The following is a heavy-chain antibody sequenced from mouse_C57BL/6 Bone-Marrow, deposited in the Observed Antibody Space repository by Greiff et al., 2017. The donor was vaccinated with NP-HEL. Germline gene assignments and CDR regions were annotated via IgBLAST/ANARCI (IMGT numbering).Heavy chain of an antibody. V-gene: IGHV1-62-2*01. CDR2: FYPGSGSI. CDR3: ARHGGYYYGSSYYAMDY. J-gene: IGHJ4*01. D-gene: IGHD1-1*01. Sequence: VQLVESGAELVKPGASVKLSCKASGYTFTEYTIHWVKQRSGQGLEWIGWFYPGSGSIKYNEKFKDKATLTADKSSSTVYMELSRLTSEDSAVYFCARHGGYYYGSSYYAMDYWGQGTSVTVSS. CDR1: GYTFTEYT.